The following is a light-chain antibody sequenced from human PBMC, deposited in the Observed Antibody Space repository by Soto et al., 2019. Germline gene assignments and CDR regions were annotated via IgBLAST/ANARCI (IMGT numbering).Light chain of an antibody. CDR2: AAS. CDR3: QQYGYSSWT. J-gene: IGKJ1*01. Sequence: EIVLTQSPGTLSLSPGERATLSCRASQSVDSKYLAWYQQKPGQAPRILIFAASSRATGIPDRFSGSGSGTDFTLTISRLEPVDFAVYYCQQYGYSSWTFGQGTKVEIK. CDR1: QSVDSKY. V-gene: IGKV3-20*01.